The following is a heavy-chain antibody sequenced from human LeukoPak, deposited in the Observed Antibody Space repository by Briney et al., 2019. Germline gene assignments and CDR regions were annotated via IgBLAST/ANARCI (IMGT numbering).Heavy chain of an antibody. Sequence: SVKVSCKASGGTFSSYTISWVRQAPGQGLEWMGRIIPILGIANYVQKFQGRVTITADKSTSTAYMELSSLRSEDTAVYYCARAGVASSSRVYYFDYWGQGTLVTVSS. CDR3: ARAGVASSSRVYYFDY. CDR1: GGTFSSYT. J-gene: IGHJ4*02. CDR2: IIPILGIA. D-gene: IGHD3-3*01. V-gene: IGHV1-69*02.